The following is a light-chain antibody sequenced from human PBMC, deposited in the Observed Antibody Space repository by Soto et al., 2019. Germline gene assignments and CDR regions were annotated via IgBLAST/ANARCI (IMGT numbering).Light chain of an antibody. CDR1: QSVSSSY. CDR3: QHYGGSPPVT. Sequence: EIVLTQSPGTLSLSPGERATLSCRASQSVSSSYLAWYQQKPGLAPRLLIYGASSRATGIPDRFSGSGSGADFTLTISRLEPEEFAVYYCQHYGGSPPVTFGQGTKLEIK. CDR2: GAS. J-gene: IGKJ2*01. V-gene: IGKV3-20*01.